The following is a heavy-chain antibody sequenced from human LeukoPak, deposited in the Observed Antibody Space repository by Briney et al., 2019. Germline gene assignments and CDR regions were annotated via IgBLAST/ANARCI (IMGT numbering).Heavy chain of an antibody. CDR1: GYSLTTYW. Sequence: GESLKISCKGSGYSLTTYWIGWVRQMPGKGLEWMGIIYPGDSDTRYSPSFQGQVTISADKSISTAYLQWSSLKASDTAMYYCASGPPPYYYDTSGYYWGQGTLVTVSS. J-gene: IGHJ4*02. D-gene: IGHD3-22*01. CDR3: ASGPPPYYYDTSGYY. CDR2: IYPGDSDT. V-gene: IGHV5-51*01.